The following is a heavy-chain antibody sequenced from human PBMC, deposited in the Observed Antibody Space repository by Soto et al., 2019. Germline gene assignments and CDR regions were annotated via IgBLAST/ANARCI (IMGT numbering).Heavy chain of an antibody. V-gene: IGHV3-64*01. CDR3: ARSGPGTIFGVSYYGMDV. Sequence: GGSLRLSCAASGFTFSSYAMHWVRQAPGKGLEYVSAISSNGGSTYYANSVKGRFTISRDNSKNTLFLQMNSLRAEDTAVYYCARSGPGTIFGVSYYGMDVWGQGTTVTVSS. CDR2: ISSNGGST. CDR1: GFTFSSYA. J-gene: IGHJ6*02. D-gene: IGHD3-3*01.